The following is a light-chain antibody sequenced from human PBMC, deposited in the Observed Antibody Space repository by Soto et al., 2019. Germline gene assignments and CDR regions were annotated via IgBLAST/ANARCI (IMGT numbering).Light chain of an antibody. CDR3: QVWDSSSDHLV. CDR2: DDG. CDR1: NIRSKS. J-gene: IGLJ2*01. V-gene: IGLV3-21*02. Sequence: SYELTQPPSVSVAPGQTARITCGGNNIRSKSVHWYQQKPGQAPVLVVYDDGDRPSGIPERFSGSNSGNTATLTISRVEAADEADYYCQVWDSSSDHLVFGGGTKVTVL.